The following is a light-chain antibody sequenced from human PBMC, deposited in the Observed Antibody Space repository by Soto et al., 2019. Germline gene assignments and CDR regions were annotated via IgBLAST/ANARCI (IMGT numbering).Light chain of an antibody. CDR3: SSYTSSTTSHVV. CDR2: EVS. V-gene: IGLV2-18*02. Sequence: QSVLTQPPSVSGSPGQSVTISCTGTSSDVGSYNRVSWYQQPPGTAPKLMIYEVSNRPSGVPDRFSGSKSGNTASLTISGLLAEHQADYYCSSYTSSTTSHVVFGGGTKLTVL. J-gene: IGLJ2*01. CDR1: SSDVGSYNR.